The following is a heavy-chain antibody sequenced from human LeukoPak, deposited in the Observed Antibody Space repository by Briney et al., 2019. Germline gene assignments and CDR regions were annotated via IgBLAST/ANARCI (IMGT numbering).Heavy chain of an antibody. D-gene: IGHD3-10*01. CDR2: IIPILGIV. CDR1: GGTFSSYA. CDR3: AREVDGSGRDY. J-gene: IGHJ4*02. Sequence: ASVTVSCKASGGTFSSYAISWVRQAPGQGLEWMGRIIPILGIVNYAQKFQGRVTITADKSTSTAYMELSSLRSEDTAVYYCAREVDGSGRDYWGQGTLVTVSS. V-gene: IGHV1-69*04.